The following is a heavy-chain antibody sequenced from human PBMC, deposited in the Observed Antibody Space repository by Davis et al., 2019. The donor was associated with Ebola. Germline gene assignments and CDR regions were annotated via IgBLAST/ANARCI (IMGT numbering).Heavy chain of an antibody. CDR3: AKDTRNIWFDI. CDR2: LGTSADT. CDR1: GFIFRNYV. J-gene: IGHJ3*02. Sequence: GGSLRLSCAASGFIFRNYVMSWVRQAPGKGLEWVSTLGTSADTYYADSVKGRFTNSRDNSRNTMYLQMNGLRVEDTAIYYGAKDTRNIWFDIWGQGTNVTVAS. D-gene: IGHD1-26*01. V-gene: IGHV3-23*01.